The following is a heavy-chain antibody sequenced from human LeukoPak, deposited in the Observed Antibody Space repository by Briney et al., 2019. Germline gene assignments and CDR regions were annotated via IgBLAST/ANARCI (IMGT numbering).Heavy chain of an antibody. V-gene: IGHV4-59*12. CDR2: VYYSGST. Sequence: ASETLSLTCTVSGGSIRSDFWSWIRQPPGKGLEWIGYVYYSGSTNYSPSLNSRVTISIDTSKNKFSLKLTSVTAADTAVYYCARWAARRKYFDYWGQGTLVTVSS. J-gene: IGHJ4*02. D-gene: IGHD6-6*01. CDR3: ARWAARRKYFDY. CDR1: GGSIRSDF.